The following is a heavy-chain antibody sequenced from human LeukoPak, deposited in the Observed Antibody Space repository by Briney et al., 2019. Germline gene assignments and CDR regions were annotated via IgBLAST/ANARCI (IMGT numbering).Heavy chain of an antibody. Sequence: PGGSLRLSCVAAGFTFSIYAMSWVRQAPGKGLEWVSGISGSGGSTYYADSAKGRFTISRDNSKNTLYLQINSLRAEDTAVYYCAKEEDYYDILTGYYTYYFDYWGQGTLVTVSS. CDR2: ISGSGGST. J-gene: IGHJ4*02. V-gene: IGHV3-23*01. D-gene: IGHD3-9*01. CDR3: AKEEDYYDILTGYYTYYFDY. CDR1: GFTFSIYA.